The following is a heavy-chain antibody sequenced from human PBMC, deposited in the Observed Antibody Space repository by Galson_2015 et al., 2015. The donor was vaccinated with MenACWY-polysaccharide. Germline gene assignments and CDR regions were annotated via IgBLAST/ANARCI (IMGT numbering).Heavy chain of an antibody. CDR3: ARVVRRKYSYSDY. J-gene: IGHJ4*02. CDR1: GYTFTTYD. V-gene: IGHV1-8*01. Sequence: SVKVSCKASGYTFTTYDINWVRQATGQGLEWMGWMNPNSGNAGYAQKFQGRLTMTRDKSTSTAYMELTSLRYEDTAVYYCARVVRRKYSYSDYWGQGTLVTVSS. D-gene: IGHD5-18*01. CDR2: MNPNSGNA.